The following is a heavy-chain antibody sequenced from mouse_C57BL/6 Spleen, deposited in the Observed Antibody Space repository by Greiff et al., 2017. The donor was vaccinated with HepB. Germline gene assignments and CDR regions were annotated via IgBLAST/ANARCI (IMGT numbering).Heavy chain of an antibody. CDR3: ARNYAMDY. Sequence: SGPELVKPGASVKMSFQASGYTFTDYNMHWVKQSHGKSLEWIGYINPNNGGTSYNQKFKGKATLTVNKSSSTAYMELRSLTSEDSAVYYCARNYAMDYWGQGTSVTVSS. CDR1: GYTFTDYN. V-gene: IGHV1-22*01. CDR2: INPNNGGT. J-gene: IGHJ4*01.